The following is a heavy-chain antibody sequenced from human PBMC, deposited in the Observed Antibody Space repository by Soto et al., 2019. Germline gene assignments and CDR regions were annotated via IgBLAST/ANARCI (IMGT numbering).Heavy chain of an antibody. D-gene: IGHD1-26*01. CDR3: AKLPRGSYFDY. V-gene: IGHV4-39*01. Sequence: QLQLQESGPGLVKPSETLSLTCTVSGGSISSSSHYWGGIRQPTGKGLEWIGTMFYSGSTYYNPSLKSRVTIPVDTSKNQFSLKLSSVTAADTAVYYCAKLPRGSYFDYWGQGTLVTVSS. J-gene: IGHJ4*02. CDR2: MFYSGST. CDR1: GGSISSSSHY.